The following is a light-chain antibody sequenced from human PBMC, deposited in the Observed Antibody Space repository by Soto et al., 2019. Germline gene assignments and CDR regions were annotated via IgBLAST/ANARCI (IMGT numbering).Light chain of an antibody. CDR1: SSDVGGYNY. CDR2: EVS. CDR3: SSYTASGTPV. Sequence: QSVLTQPASVSGSPGQTITISCTGTSSDVGGYNYLSWYQQHPGKAPKVMIYEVSNRPSGVSNRFSGSKSGNSASLTISGLHAEDEAYYFCSSYTASGTPVFGGGTKLTVL. V-gene: IGLV2-14*01. J-gene: IGLJ3*02.